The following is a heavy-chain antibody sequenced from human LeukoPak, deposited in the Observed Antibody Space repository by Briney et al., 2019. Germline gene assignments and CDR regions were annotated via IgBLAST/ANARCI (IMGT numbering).Heavy chain of an antibody. Sequence: GGSLRLSCAASGFTFDDYAMHWVRQAPGKGLEWVSGISWNSGSIGYADSVKGRFTISRDNAKNSLYLQMNSLRAEDTAVYYCARGNGPGDYWGQGTLVTVSS. CDR3: ARGNGPGDY. V-gene: IGHV3-9*01. D-gene: IGHD1-1*01. CDR1: GFTFDDYA. J-gene: IGHJ4*02. CDR2: ISWNSGSI.